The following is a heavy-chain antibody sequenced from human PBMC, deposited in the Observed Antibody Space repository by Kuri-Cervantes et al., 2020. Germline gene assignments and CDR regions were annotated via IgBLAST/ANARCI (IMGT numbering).Heavy chain of an antibody. CDR1: GFTFSNYN. CDR2: INSGSSSI. V-gene: IGHV3-48*01. Sequence: GESLKISCAASGFTFSNYNMHWVRQAPGKGLEWVSYINSGSSSIIYTDSVKGRFTISRDNAKNSLYLQMNSLTGEDTAVYYCVRVGSDSGWAFDYWGQGTLVTVSS. D-gene: IGHD6-19*01. J-gene: IGHJ4*02. CDR3: VRVGSDSGWAFDY.